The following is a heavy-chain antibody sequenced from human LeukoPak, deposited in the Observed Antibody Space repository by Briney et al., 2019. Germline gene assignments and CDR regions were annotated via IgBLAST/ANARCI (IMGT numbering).Heavy chain of an antibody. CDR2: IWYDGSNK. D-gene: IGHD1-26*01. CDR3: AKHPRSGSYYIFDY. J-gene: IGHJ4*02. V-gene: IGHV3-33*06. CDR1: GFRFGSHA. Sequence: PGRSLRLSCAASGFRFGSHAVHWVRQAPGKGLEWQAQIWYDGSNKYYVDSVKGRFTISRDNSKNTLYLQMNSLRAEDTAVYYCAKHPRSGSYYIFDYWGQGTLVTVSS.